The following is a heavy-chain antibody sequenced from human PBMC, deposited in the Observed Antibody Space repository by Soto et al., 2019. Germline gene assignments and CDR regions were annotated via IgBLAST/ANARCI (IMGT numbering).Heavy chain of an antibody. Sequence: PSETLSLTCTVSGGSVSSGSYYWSWIRQPPGKGLEWIGYIYYSGSTNYNPSLKSRVTISVDTSKNQFSLKLSSVTAADTAVYYCARVDPYGSGSYPAGRKSGGYYYMDVWGKGTTVTVSS. CDR3: ARVDPYGSGSYPAGRKSGGYYYMDV. J-gene: IGHJ6*03. CDR1: GGSVSSGSYY. D-gene: IGHD3-10*01. V-gene: IGHV4-61*01. CDR2: IYYSGST.